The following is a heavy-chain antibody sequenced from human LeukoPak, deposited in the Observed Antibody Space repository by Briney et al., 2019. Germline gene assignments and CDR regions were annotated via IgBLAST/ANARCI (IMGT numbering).Heavy chain of an antibody. Sequence: SETLSLTCTVSGGSISSYYWSWIRQPAGKGLEWIGRIYTSGSTNYNPSLKSRVTISVDTSKNQFSLKVNSVTAADTAVYYCARQPAATGTRGYFDFWGQGILVTVSS. CDR3: ARQPAATGTRGYFDF. CDR2: IYTSGST. D-gene: IGHD6-13*01. V-gene: IGHV4-4*07. CDR1: GGSISSYY. J-gene: IGHJ4*02.